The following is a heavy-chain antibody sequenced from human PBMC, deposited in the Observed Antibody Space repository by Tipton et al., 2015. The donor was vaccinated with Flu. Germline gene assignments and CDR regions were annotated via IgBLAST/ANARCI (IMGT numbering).Heavy chain of an antibody. CDR1: GASISSSGYY. V-gene: IGHV4-31*02. CDR3: AREIGGYNYLGF. CDR2: ISDSGKT. D-gene: IGHD3-10*01. Sequence: LRLSCSVSGASISSSGYYWTWIRQQPGMGLEWMGYISDSGKTYYNPSLNSRVTISLDTSKNQFSLVMNSVTAADTAVYYCAREIGGYNYLGFWGQGTLVIVSS. J-gene: IGHJ4*02.